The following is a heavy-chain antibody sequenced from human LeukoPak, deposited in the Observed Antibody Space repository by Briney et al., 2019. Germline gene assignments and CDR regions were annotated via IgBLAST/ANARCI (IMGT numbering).Heavy chain of an antibody. CDR3: ARDPLPQYCSSTSCTY. V-gene: IGHV4-31*03. D-gene: IGHD2-2*01. CDR2: IYYSGST. J-gene: IGHJ4*02. Sequence: SETLSLTCTVSGGSISSGGYYWSWIRQHPGKGLEWIGYIYYSGSTYYNPSLKSRVTISVDTSKNQSSLKLSSVTAADTAVYYCARDPLPQYCSSTSCTYWGQGTLVTVSS. CDR1: GGSISSGGYY.